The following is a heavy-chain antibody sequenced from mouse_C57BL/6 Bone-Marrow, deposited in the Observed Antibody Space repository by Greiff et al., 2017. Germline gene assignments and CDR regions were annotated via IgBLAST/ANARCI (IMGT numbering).Heavy chain of an antibody. V-gene: IGHV5-6*01. Sequence: EVHLVESGGDLVKPGGSLKLSCAASGFTFSSYGMSWVRQTPDKRLAWVATISSGGSYTYYPDSVKGRFTISRDNAKNTLYLQMSSLKSEDTAMYYSARQGGRWLLVFAYWGQGTLVTVSA. D-gene: IGHD2-3*01. J-gene: IGHJ3*01. CDR1: GFTFSSYG. CDR2: ISSGGSYT. CDR3: ARQGGRWLLVFAY.